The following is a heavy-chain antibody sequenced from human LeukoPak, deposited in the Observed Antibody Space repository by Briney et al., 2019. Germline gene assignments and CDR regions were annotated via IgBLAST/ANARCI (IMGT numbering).Heavy chain of an antibody. J-gene: IGHJ6*03. CDR2: IETSGSA. D-gene: IGHD3-10*01. CDR3: ARGHSGSGRYGSGNYYNHYYYSYMDV. CDR1: GGSISSGTYS. Sequence: SETLSLTCTVSGGSISSGTYSWSWIRQPAGKGLECIGRIETSGSANYSPSLKSRVTISVDMSKNQFSLKLNSVTAADTAVYYCARGHSGSGRYGSGNYYNHYYYSYMDVWGKGTTVTISS. V-gene: IGHV4-61*02.